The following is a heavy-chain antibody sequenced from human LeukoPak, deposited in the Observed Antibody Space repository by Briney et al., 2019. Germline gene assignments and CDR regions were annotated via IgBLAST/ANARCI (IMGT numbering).Heavy chain of an antibody. CDR2: IYSGGST. D-gene: IGHD3-22*01. V-gene: IGHV3-53*01. CDR1: GFTVGSNY. CDR3: ARGYYDSSGYGGFDP. Sequence: GGSLRLSCAASGFTVGSNYMSWVRQAPGKGLEWVSVIYSGGSTYYADSVKGRFTISRDNSKNTLYLQMNSLRAEDTAVYYCARGYYDSSGYGGFDPWGQGTLVTVSS. J-gene: IGHJ5*02.